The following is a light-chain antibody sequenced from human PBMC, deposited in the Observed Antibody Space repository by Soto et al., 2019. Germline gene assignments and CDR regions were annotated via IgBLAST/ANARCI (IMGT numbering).Light chain of an antibody. V-gene: IGKV1-27*01. CDR1: QGISTY. CDR3: QTYNGAPWT. J-gene: IGKJ1*01. CDR2: AAS. Sequence: DIQMTQSPSSLSASVGDRVTITCRASQGISTYLVWYQQKPGTVPKLLSFAASTLHSGVPSRFSGSGSGTDFTLIIRSLQPEDVASYYCQTYNGAPWTFGQGTKVEIK.